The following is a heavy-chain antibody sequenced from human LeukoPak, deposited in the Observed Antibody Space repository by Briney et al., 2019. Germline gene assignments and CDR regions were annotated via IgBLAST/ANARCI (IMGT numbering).Heavy chain of an antibody. D-gene: IGHD3-9*01. V-gene: IGHV4-59*01. CDR3: ARGEDFERYYLAY. CDR2: IYYTGTT. CDR1: GGSISTYY. Sequence: KPSETLSLTCTVSGGSISTYYWSWIRQIPGKGLDWIGYIYYTGTTNYNPLFESRATISVDTSKNQFSLKLTSVTAADTAVYFCARGEDFERYYLAYWGQGTLVTVSS. J-gene: IGHJ4*02.